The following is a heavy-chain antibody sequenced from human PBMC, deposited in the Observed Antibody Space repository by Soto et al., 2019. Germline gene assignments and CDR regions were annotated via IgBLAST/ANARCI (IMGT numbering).Heavy chain of an antibody. J-gene: IGHJ6*02. D-gene: IGHD4-4*01. CDR3: ARDQRYSNYSPVYYYYGMDV. V-gene: IGHV4-61*01. Sequence: SETLSLTCTVSGGSVSSGSYYWSWIRQPPGKGLEWIGYIYYSGSTNYNPSLKSRVTISVDTSKNQFSLKLSSVTAADTAVYYCARDQRYSNYSPVYYYYGMDVWGQGTKVTVSS. CDR1: GGSVSSGSYY. CDR2: IYYSGST.